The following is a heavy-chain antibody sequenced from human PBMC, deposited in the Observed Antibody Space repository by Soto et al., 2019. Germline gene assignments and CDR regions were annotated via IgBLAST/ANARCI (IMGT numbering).Heavy chain of an antibody. D-gene: IGHD6-13*01. J-gene: IGHJ6*02. CDR2: ISGSGGST. Sequence: PGGSLRLSCAASGFTFSSYAMSWVRQAPGKGLEWVSAISGSGGSTYYADSVKGRFTISRDNSKNTLYLQMNSLRAEDTAVYYCAKDSRSWSGGYYYYYCMDVWGQGTPVTV. CDR3: AKDSRSWSGGYYYYYCMDV. CDR1: GFTFSSYA. V-gene: IGHV3-23*01.